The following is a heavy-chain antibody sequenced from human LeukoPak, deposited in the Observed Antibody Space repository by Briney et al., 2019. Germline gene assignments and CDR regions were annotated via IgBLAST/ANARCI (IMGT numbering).Heavy chain of an antibody. CDR2: IIPIFGIA. V-gene: IGHV1-69*04. CDR1: GGTFSSYA. Sequence: GSSVKVSCKASGGTFSSYAISWVRQAPGQGLEWMGRIIPIFGIANYAQKFQGRVTITADKSTSTAYMELSSLRSEDTAVYYCAGDGYCSGGSCYSRPHFDYWGQGTLVTVSS. CDR3: AGDGYCSGGSCYSRPHFDY. J-gene: IGHJ4*02. D-gene: IGHD2-15*01.